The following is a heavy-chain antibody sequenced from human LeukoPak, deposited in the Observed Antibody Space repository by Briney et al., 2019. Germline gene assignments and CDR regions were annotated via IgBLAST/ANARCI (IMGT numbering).Heavy chain of an antibody. J-gene: IGHJ6*02. Sequence: GGSLRLSCAASGFTFSSYWMSWVRQAPGKGLEWVSVIYSGGETYYADSVKGRFTISRHNSKNTLYLQMNTLRAEDTAVYYCARESFYDTLTGYYYYYGMDVWGQGTTVTVSS. D-gene: IGHD3-9*01. CDR1: GFTFSSYW. CDR3: ARESFYDTLTGYYYYYGMDV. V-gene: IGHV3-53*04. CDR2: IYSGGET.